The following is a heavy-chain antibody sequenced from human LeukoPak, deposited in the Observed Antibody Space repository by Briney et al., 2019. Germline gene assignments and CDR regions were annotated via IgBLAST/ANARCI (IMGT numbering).Heavy chain of an antibody. J-gene: IGHJ4*02. CDR3: AKEGDWIPDY. Sequence: GGSPRLSCAASGFTFSSHGMNWVRQAPGKGLEWVSAISGSGGSTYYADSVKGRFTISRDNPKNTLYLQMNSLRAEDTAVYYCAKEGDWIPDYWGQGTLVTVSS. CDR1: GFTFSSHG. D-gene: IGHD2-21*02. V-gene: IGHV3-23*01. CDR2: ISGSGGST.